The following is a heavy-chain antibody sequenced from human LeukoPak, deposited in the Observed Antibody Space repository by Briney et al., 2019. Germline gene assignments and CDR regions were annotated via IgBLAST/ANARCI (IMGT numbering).Heavy chain of an antibody. Sequence: ASVKVSCKASGGTFSSYAISWVRQAPGQGLEWMGGIIPIFGTANYAQKFQGRVTITADESTSTAYMELSSLRSEDTAVYYCAGGATYCSSTCCYAGWFDPWGQGTLVTVSS. D-gene: IGHD2-2*01. CDR1: GGTFSSYA. CDR3: AGGATYCSSTCCYAGWFDP. J-gene: IGHJ5*02. V-gene: IGHV1-69*13. CDR2: IIPIFGTA.